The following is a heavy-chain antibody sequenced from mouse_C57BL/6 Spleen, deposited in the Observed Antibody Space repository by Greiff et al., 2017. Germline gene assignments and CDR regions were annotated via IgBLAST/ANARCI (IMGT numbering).Heavy chain of an antibody. J-gene: IGHJ1*03. Sequence: EVMLVESEGGLVQPGSSMKLSCTASGFTFSDYYMAWVRQVPEKGLEWVANINYDGSSTYYLDSLKSRFIISRDNAKNILYLQMSSLKSEDTATYYCARYYYGSHWYFDVWGTGTTVTVSS. V-gene: IGHV5-16*01. D-gene: IGHD1-1*01. CDR2: INYDGSST. CDR3: ARYYYGSHWYFDV. CDR1: GFTFSDYY.